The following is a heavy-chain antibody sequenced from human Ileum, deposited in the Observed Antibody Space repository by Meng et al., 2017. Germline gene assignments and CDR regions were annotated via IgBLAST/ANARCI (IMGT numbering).Heavy chain of an antibody. V-gene: IGHV3-23*01. Sequence: GGSLRLSCAASGFTFSSYAMGWVRQAPGKGLEWVSAIWPSNGATFYPDSVKGRFTISRDNSKSTLDLQMNSLRAEDTAVYYCASSGSYYDAFDIWGQGTMVTVSS. J-gene: IGHJ3*02. CDR1: GFTFSSYA. CDR2: IWPSNGAT. CDR3: ASSGSYYDAFDI. D-gene: IGHD3-10*01.